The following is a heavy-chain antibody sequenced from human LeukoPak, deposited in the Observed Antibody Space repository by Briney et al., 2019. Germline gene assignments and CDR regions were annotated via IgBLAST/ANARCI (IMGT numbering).Heavy chain of an antibody. CDR1: GFSLSTSGVG. Sequence: SGPTLVNPTQTLTLTCTFSGFSLSTSGVGVGWVRQPPGKALEWLALIYWDDDKRYSPSLKSRLTITKDTSKNQVVLTMTNMDPVDTATYYCAHYCSSTSCYGLFDYWGQGTLVTVSS. D-gene: IGHD2-2*01. V-gene: IGHV2-5*02. CDR2: IYWDDDK. J-gene: IGHJ4*02. CDR3: AHYCSSTSCYGLFDY.